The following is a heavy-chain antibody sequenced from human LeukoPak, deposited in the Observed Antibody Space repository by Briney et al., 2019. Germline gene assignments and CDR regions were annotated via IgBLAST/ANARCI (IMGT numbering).Heavy chain of an antibody. Sequence: SETLSLTCAVYGGSFSGYYWSWIRQPPGKGREWIGEINHSGSTNYNPSLKSRVTISVDTSKNQFSLKLSSVTAADTAVYYCARAQYDFWNGYPNWFDPWGQGTLVTVSS. V-gene: IGHV4-34*01. J-gene: IGHJ5*02. CDR1: GGSFSGYY. D-gene: IGHD3-3*01. CDR3: ARAQYDFWNGYPNWFDP. CDR2: INHSGST.